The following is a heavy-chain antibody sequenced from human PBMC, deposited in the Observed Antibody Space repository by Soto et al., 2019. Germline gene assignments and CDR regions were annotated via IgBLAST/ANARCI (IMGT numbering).Heavy chain of an antibody. CDR1: GDSISSGDYY. CDR3: ARGRGSSYGSFNGMDV. V-gene: IGHV4-31*03. D-gene: IGHD5-18*01. CDR2: TYYSGNT. J-gene: IGHJ6*02. Sequence: QVQLQESGPGLVKPSQTLSLNCTVSGDSISSGDYYWSWIRQLPGKGLEWIGYTYYSGNTYYSPSLQSRVTISFDTSENQFSLRLSSVTAADKAVYYCARGRGSSYGSFNGMDVWGQGTTVTVS.